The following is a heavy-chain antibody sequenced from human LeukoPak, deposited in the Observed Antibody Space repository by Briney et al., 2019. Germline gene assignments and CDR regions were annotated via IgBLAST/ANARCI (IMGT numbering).Heavy chain of an antibody. Sequence: AGGSLRLSCAASGFTFSDYYMSWIRQAPGKGLEWVSYISSSGSTIYYADSVKGRFTISRDNAKNSLYLQMNSLRAEDTAVYYCARERTVTTDPDAFDIWGQGTMVTVSS. V-gene: IGHV3-11*04. CDR3: ARERTVTTDPDAFDI. CDR2: ISSSGSTI. J-gene: IGHJ3*02. CDR1: GFTFSDYY. D-gene: IGHD4-11*01.